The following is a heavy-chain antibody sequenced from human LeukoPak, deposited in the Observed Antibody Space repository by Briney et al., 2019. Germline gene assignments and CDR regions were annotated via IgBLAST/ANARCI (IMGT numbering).Heavy chain of an antibody. CDR2: ISPDGSTT. D-gene: IGHD5-18*01. J-gene: IGHJ4*02. V-gene: IGHV3-74*01. CDR1: GFTFNSYY. CDR3: ARVSGAMVTSDY. Sequence: GRSLRLSCAASGFTFNSYYMHWVRHAPGKGPVWVSQISPDGSTTNYADSVKGRFTISRDNAKNTLYLQMNSLRAEDTAVYYCARVSGAMVTSDYWGQGTLVSVSS.